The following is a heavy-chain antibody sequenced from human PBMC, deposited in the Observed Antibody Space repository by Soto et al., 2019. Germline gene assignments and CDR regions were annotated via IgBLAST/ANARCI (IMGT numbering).Heavy chain of an antibody. D-gene: IGHD3-22*01. V-gene: IGHV3-64D*06. CDR2: ISSNGDST. J-gene: IGHJ3*02. CDR1: RFTFSNYA. CDR3: VKYYYDSSGYYGLNAFDI. Sequence: PGGSLRLSCLASRFTFSNYAMHWVRQAPGKGLEYVSTISSNGDSTYYADSVKGRFTISRDNSKNTLYLQMSGLRAEDTAVYYCVKYYYDSSGYYGLNAFDIWGQGTMVTVSS.